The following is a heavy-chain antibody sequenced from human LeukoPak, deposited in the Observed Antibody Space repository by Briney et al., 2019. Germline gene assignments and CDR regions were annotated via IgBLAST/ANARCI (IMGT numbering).Heavy chain of an antibody. CDR1: GGSISSYY. J-gene: IGHJ5*02. V-gene: IGHV4-59*01. D-gene: IGHD2-15*01. CDR3: ARVDGSCSGGSCPSGNWFDP. CDR2: IYYSGST. Sequence: SETLSLTCTVSGGSISSYYWSWIRQPPGKGLEWIGYIYYSGSTNYNPSLKSRVTISVDTSKNQFSLRLSSVTAADTAVYYCARVDGSCSGGSCPSGNWFDPWGQGTLVTVSS.